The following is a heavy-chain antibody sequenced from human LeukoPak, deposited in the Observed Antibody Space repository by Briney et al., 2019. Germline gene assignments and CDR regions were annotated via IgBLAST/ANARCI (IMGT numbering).Heavy chain of an antibody. J-gene: IGHJ6*02. CDR1: GFTFSSYW. CDR3: AKDLLPFYYGLDV. V-gene: IGHV3-7*03. CDR2: INHNGNVN. Sequence: GGSLRLSCAASGFTFSSYWMNWARQAPGKGLEWVASINHNGNVNYYVDSVKGRFTISRDNAKNTLYLQMHSLRAEDTAVFYCAKDLLPFYYGLDVWGQGTTVTVSS.